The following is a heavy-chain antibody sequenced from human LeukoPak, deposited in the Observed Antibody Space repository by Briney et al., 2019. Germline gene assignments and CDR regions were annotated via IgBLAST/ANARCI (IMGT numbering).Heavy chain of an antibody. V-gene: IGHV3-23*01. CDR1: GFNFSAYI. J-gene: IGHJ4*02. CDR2: ISVTSDVT. D-gene: IGHD5-12*01. CDR3: AKGGWLDD. Sequence: GGSLRLSCAASGFNFSAYIMSRVRQTPGKGLEWVSAISVTSDVTYYADSVKGHFTISRDNSKSTLFLQLNSLRAEDTAVYYCAKGGWLDDWGQRTLVTVSS.